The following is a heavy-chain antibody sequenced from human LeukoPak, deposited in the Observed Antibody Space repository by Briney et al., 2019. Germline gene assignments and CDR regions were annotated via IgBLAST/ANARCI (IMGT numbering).Heavy chain of an antibody. CDR3: AGNYYGSGSYYSEDRY. Sequence: PSETLSLTCAVYGGSFSSYYWSWIRQPPGKGLEWIGEIKHSGSTSYKPSLKSRVTISVDTSKNQFSLKLSSVTAADTAVYYCAGNYYGSGSYYSEDRYWGQGTLVTVSS. CDR2: IKHSGST. V-gene: IGHV4-34*01. D-gene: IGHD3-10*01. CDR1: GGSFSSYY. J-gene: IGHJ4*02.